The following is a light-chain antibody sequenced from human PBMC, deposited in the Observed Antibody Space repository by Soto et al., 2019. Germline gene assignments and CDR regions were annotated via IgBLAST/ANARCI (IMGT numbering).Light chain of an antibody. J-gene: IGLJ7*01. V-gene: IGLV2-11*01. CDR3: CSYAGSAAA. Sequence: QSALTQPRSVSGSPGQSVTISCTGSSSDVGGYNYVSWYQQHPGKAPKLMIYDVSKRPSGVPDRFSGSKSGNTASLTISGLQAEDEADYYCCSYAGSAAAFGGGTQLTVL. CDR2: DVS. CDR1: SSDVGGYNY.